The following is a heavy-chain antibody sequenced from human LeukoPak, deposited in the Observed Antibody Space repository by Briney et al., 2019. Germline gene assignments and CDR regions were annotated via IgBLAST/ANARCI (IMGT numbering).Heavy chain of an antibody. Sequence: GGSLRLSCAASGFTFSSYAMHWVRQAPGKGLEYVSAIRSNGGSTYYANSVKGRFTISRDNSKNTLYLQMGSLRAEDMAVYYCAREKSTSIAFDIWGQGTMVTISS. CDR3: AREKSTSIAFDI. CDR1: GFTFSSYA. V-gene: IGHV3-64*01. J-gene: IGHJ3*02. D-gene: IGHD2-2*01. CDR2: IRSNGGST.